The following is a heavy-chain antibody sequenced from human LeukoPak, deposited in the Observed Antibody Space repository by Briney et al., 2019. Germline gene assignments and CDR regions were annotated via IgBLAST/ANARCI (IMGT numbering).Heavy chain of an antibody. J-gene: IGHJ3*02. CDR2: IYYSGST. D-gene: IGHD3-3*01. CDR3: ARDLSVTRSPSITIFGVVIGHAFDI. CDR1: GGSISSGGYY. Sequence: SETLSLTCTVSGGSISSGGYYWSWIRQHPGKGLEWIGYIYYSGSTYDNPSLKSRVTISVDTSKNQFSLKLSSVTAADTAVYYCARDLSVTRSPSITIFGVVIGHAFDIWGQGTMVTVSS. V-gene: IGHV4-31*03.